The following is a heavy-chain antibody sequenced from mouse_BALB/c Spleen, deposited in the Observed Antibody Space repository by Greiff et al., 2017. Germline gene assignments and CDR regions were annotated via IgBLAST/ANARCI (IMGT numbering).Heavy chain of an antibody. V-gene: IGHV1S56*01. CDR1: GYTITSYY. CDR2: IYPGNVNT. Sequence: VQLQQSGPELVKPGASVRISCKASGYTITSYYIHWVKQRPGQGLEWIGWIYPGNVNTKYNEKFKGKATLTADKSSSTAYMQLSSLTSEDSAVYFCARGITTVVATNAMDYWGQGTSVTVSS. D-gene: IGHD1-1*01. CDR3: ARGITTVVATNAMDY. J-gene: IGHJ4*01.